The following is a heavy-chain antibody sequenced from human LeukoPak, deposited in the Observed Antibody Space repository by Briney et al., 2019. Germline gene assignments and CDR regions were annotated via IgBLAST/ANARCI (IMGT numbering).Heavy chain of an antibody. CDR3: ATRLGEFSSRDAFNI. J-gene: IGHJ3*02. Sequence: ASVKVSCKVSGYSLTELSMHWVRQAPGKGLEWVGGFSPGDGETIYAQRFQGRVTMTEATSTDTAYMELRSLTYEDTAVYYCATRLGEFSSRDAFNIWGPGTMVTVSS. CDR2: FSPGDGET. CDR1: GYSLTELS. D-gene: IGHD3-16*02. V-gene: IGHV1-24*01.